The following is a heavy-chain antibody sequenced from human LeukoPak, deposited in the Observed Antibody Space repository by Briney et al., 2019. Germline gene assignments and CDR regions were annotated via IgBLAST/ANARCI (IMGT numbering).Heavy chain of an antibody. V-gene: IGHV1-18*01. D-gene: IGHD2-2*01. Sequence: ASVKVSCKASGYTFTSYGISWVRQAPGQGLERMGWISAYNGNTNYAQKLQGRVTITRDTSASTAYMELSSLRSEDTAVYYCARLSIVVVPATIPDYVDYWGQGTLVTVSS. CDR2: ISAYNGNT. CDR1: GYTFTSYG. J-gene: IGHJ4*02. CDR3: ARLSIVVVPATIPDYVDY.